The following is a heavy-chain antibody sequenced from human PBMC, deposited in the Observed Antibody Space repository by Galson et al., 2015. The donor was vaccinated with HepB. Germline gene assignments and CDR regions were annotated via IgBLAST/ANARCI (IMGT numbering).Heavy chain of an antibody. V-gene: IGHV1-69*13. J-gene: IGHJ6*02. CDR1: GGTFSSYA. Sequence: SVKVSCKASGGTFSSYAISWVRQAPGQGLEWMGGIIPIFGTANYAQKFQGRVTITADESTSTAYMELSSLRSEDTAVYYCARRPGYCSSTSCYGYYYYGMDVWGQGTTVTVSS. CDR3: ARRPGYCSSTSCYGYYYYGMDV. D-gene: IGHD2-2*01. CDR2: IIPIFGTA.